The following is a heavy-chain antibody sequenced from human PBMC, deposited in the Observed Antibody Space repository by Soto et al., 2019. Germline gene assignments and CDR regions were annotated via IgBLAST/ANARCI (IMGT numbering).Heavy chain of an antibody. Sequence: ASVKVSCKASGYTFTSYGISWVRQAPGQGLEWMGRIIPYNGIINYAQKFQGRVTISADKFTGTAYMELTGLRSDDTAVYYCAGDPDSHYNDSHASSYPWGQGTLVTVSS. J-gene: IGHJ5*02. CDR3: AGDPDSHYNDSHASSYP. CDR2: IIPYNGII. D-gene: IGHD4-4*01. V-gene: IGHV1-18*01. CDR1: GYTFTSYG.